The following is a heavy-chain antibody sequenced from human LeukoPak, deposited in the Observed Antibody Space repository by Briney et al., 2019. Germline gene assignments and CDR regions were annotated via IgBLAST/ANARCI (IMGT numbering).Heavy chain of an antibody. J-gene: IGHJ6*03. CDR1: GGSFSSYY. CDR2: IYYSGST. D-gene: IGHD2-2*02. CDR3: ARLSPDCSSTSCYTDYYYMDV. Sequence: SETLSLTCTVSGGSFSSYYWTWIRQPPRKGLQWIGYIYYSGSTNYNPSLKSRVSISVDTSKNQFSLKLSSVTAADTAFYYCARLSPDCSSTSCYTDYYYMDVWGRGTTVTVSS. V-gene: IGHV4-59*01.